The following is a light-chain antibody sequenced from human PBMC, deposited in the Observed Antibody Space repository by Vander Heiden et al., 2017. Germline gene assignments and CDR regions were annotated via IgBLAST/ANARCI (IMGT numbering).Light chain of an antibody. CDR2: WAF. J-gene: IGKJ1*01. Sequence: DIVLTQSPDSLAVSLGERATINCKSSQSVLSSFNSKNHLAWFRQKPRQPPELVIYWAFNRESGVPDRFSGSGSGTDFTLTISNMQAEDVAVYYCEQHSTKTFGQGTKVEIK. CDR3: EQHSTKT. CDR1: QSVLSSFNSKNH. V-gene: IGKV4-1*01.